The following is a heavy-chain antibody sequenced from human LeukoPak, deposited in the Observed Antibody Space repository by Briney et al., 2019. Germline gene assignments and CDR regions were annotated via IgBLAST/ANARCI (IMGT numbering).Heavy chain of an antibody. CDR1: GYTFTSYG. D-gene: IGHD3-10*01. J-gene: IGHJ4*02. CDR3: ARDYYGTPPLDY. CDR2: ISAYDGDT. V-gene: IGHV1-18*01. Sequence: ASVKVSCKASGYTFTSYGINWVRQAPGQGLEWMGWISAYDGDTNYAQKLQGRVTMTTDTSTSTAYMELRSLRSDDTAVYFCARDYYGTPPLDYWGQGTLVTVSS.